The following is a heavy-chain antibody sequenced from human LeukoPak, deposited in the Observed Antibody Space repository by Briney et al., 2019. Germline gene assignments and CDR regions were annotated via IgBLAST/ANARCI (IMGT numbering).Heavy chain of an antibody. Sequence: SETLSLTCTVSGGSINSYYWSWIRQPPGKGLEWIGYIYYSGSTNYNPSLKSRLTISVDTSKNQFSLKLSSVTAADTAVYYCARTTEAHSWRTRYYDYYMDVWGKGTTVAVSS. CDR2: IYYSGST. V-gene: IGHV4-59*01. J-gene: IGHJ6*03. CDR3: ARTTEAHSWRTRYYDYYMDV. CDR1: GGSINSYY. D-gene: IGHD6-13*01.